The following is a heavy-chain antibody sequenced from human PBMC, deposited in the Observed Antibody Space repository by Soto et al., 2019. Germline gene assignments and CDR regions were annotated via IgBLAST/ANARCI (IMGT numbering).Heavy chain of an antibody. J-gene: IGHJ4*02. CDR3: ARFTHSSTGYISRSYFDY. CDR1: GFTFSSYT. V-gene: IGHV3-21*01. D-gene: IGHD6-13*01. CDR2: ISSSSTYI. Sequence: EVQVVESGGGLVTPGGSLRLSCAASGFTFSSYTMNWVRQAPGKGLEWVSSISSSSTYIYYAVSVKGRFTISRDNAKNSLYLQMNSLRAEDTAVYFCARFTHSSTGYISRSYFDYWGQGTLVTVSS.